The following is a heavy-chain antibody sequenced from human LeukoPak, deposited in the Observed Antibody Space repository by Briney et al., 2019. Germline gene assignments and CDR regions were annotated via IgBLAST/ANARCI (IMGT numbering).Heavy chain of an antibody. J-gene: IGHJ4*02. CDR2: MNPNSGNT. CDR1: GYTFTGYY. D-gene: IGHD3-9*01. CDR3: ARGVLRYFDWLSGGGDFDY. V-gene: IGHV1-8*02. Sequence: ASVKVSCKASGYTFTGYYMHWVRQAPGQGLEWMGWMNPNSGNTGYAQKFQGRVTMTRNTSISTAYMELSSLRSEDTAVYYCARGVLRYFDWLSGGGDFDYWGQGTLVTVSS.